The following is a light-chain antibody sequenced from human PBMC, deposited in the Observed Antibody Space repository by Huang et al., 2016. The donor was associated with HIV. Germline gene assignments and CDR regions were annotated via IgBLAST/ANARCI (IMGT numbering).Light chain of an antibody. V-gene: IGKV1-9*01. CDR3: QQLNSYPLT. CDR2: AAS. CDR1: QGISSY. Sequence: IQLTQSPSSLSASVGDRVTITCRASQGISSYLAWYQQKPGKAAKLLIYAASTLQSGVPSRFSGSVSGTDFTLTINSLQPEDFATYYCQQLNSYPLTFGGGTKVEIK. J-gene: IGKJ4*01.